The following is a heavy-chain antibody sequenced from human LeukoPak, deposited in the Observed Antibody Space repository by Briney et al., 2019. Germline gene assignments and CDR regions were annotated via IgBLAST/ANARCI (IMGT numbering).Heavy chain of an antibody. CDR3: AREVRGYYFDY. CDR2: ISSSSRHI. D-gene: IGHD5-12*01. Sequence: PGGSLRLSCAASGFTFSSYSMNWVRQAPGKGLEWVSSISSSSRHIYYADSVKGRFTISRDNSKNTVYLQMNGLRAEDTAVYYCAREVRGYYFDYWGQGTLVTASS. J-gene: IGHJ4*02. V-gene: IGHV3-21*04. CDR1: GFTFSSYS.